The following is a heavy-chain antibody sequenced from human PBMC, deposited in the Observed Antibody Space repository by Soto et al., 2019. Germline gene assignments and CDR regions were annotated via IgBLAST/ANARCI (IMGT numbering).Heavy chain of an antibody. J-gene: IGHJ6*03. CDR3: ARDGAGYCSGGSCYGAPAMDYYMDV. Sequence: GGFLRLSCAASGFTFSSYSMNWVRQAPGKGLEWVSSISSSSSYIYYADSVKGRFTISRDNAKNSLYLQMNSLRAEDTAVYYCARDGAGYCSGGSCYGAPAMDYYMDVWGKGTTVTVSS. V-gene: IGHV3-21*01. CDR1: GFTFSSYS. CDR2: ISSSSSYI. D-gene: IGHD2-15*01.